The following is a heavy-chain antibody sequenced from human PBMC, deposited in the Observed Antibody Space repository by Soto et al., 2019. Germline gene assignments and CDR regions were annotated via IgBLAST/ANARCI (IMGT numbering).Heavy chain of an antibody. D-gene: IGHD3-10*01. CDR1: GYTFTSYA. V-gene: IGHV1-3*01. J-gene: IGHJ4*02. Sequence: ASVKVSCKASGYTFTSYAMHWVRQAPGQRLEWMGWINAGNGNTKYSQKFQGRVTITRDTSASTAYMELSSLRSEDTAVYYCARPLGLKYYYGSGLDYWGQGTLVTVSS. CDR2: INAGNGNT. CDR3: ARPLGLKYYYGSGLDY.